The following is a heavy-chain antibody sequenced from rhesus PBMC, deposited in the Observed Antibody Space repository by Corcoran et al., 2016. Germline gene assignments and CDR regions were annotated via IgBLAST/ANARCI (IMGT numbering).Heavy chain of an antibody. Sequence: QLQLQESGPGLVKPSETLSLTCAVSGGSISSNWWSWSRQPPGKGLEWIGRISGSGGSTSYNPSLKSRVTISTDTSKNQLSLKLISVTAADTAVYYCARDYSSGWSGGLDSWGQGVVVTVSS. D-gene: IGHD6S26*01. CDR2: ISGSGGST. J-gene: IGHJ6*01. V-gene: IGHV4-173*01. CDR3: ARDYSSGWSGGLDS. CDR1: GGSISSNW.